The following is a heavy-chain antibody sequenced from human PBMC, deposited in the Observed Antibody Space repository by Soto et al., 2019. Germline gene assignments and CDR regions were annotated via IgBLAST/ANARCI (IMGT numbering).Heavy chain of an antibody. J-gene: IGHJ6*02. CDR1: GYTFTSYA. CDR2: INAGNGKT. D-gene: IGHD6-13*01. V-gene: IGHV1-3*01. CDR3: ASSHIAAAPSGIDV. Sequence: QVQLVQSGAEVKKPGASVKVSCKASGYTFTSYAMHWVRQAPGQRLEWMGRINAGNGKTKYSQKFQRRVTITRDTSASTGYMELSSLRSEDTAVYYCASSHIAAAPSGIDVWGQGTTVTVSS.